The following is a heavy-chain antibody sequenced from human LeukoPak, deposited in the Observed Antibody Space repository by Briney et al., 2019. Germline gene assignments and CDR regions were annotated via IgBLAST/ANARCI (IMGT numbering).Heavy chain of an antibody. CDR3: P. CDR1: GYTFTSNY. CDR2: ISPSGVST. Sequence: ASVKVSCKAFGYTFTSNYMHWVRQAPGQGPEWIGVISPSGVSTTYAQNFKGRVTLTRDMSTSTDYYCARDNSVRDEAWWFNPWGQGTLVTVSS. D-gene: IGHD5-24*01. V-gene: IGHV1-46*01. J-gene: IGHJ5*02.